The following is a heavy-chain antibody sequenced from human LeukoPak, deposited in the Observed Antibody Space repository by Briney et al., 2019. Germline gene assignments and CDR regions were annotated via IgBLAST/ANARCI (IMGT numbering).Heavy chain of an antibody. D-gene: IGHD3-10*01. V-gene: IGHV3-23*01. CDR3: AREVSRFGELSDY. CDR1: GFTFSTYS. Sequence: PGGSLRLSCAASGFTFSTYSMNWVRQAPGKGLEWVSAISGSGGSTYYADSVKGRFTISRDNSKNTLYLQMNSLRAEDTAVYYCAREVSRFGELSDYWGQGTLVTVSS. J-gene: IGHJ4*02. CDR2: ISGSGGST.